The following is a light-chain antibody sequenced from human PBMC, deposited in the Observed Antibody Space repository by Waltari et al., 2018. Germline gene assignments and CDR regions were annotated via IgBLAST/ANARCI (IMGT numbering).Light chain of an antibody. CDR3: QQYENFPLT. J-gene: IGKJ4*01. V-gene: IGKV1-33*01. CDR2: DAF. CDR1: PDINNY. Sequence: DIQITQSPSSLSESVGDRVTITCQASPDINNYLNWYQQKPGKAPKLLIYDAFNLETGVPSRFSGIGSVTQFIFTISSLQPEDFASYYCQQYENFPLTFGGGTKVEIK.